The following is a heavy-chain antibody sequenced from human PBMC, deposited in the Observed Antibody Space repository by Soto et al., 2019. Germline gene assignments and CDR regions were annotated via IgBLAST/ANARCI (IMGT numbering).Heavy chain of an antibody. D-gene: IGHD3-10*01. CDR1: GGSISSYY. J-gene: IGHJ6*02. V-gene: IGHV4-59*08. Sequence: PSETLSLTCTVSGGSISSYYWSWIRQPPGKGLEWIGYIYYSGSTNYNPSLKSRVTISVDTSKNQFSLKLSSVTAADTAVYYCASTRQYYYGSGSYYYYYGMDVWGQGTTVTVSS. CDR2: IYYSGST. CDR3: ASTRQYYYGSGSYYYYYGMDV.